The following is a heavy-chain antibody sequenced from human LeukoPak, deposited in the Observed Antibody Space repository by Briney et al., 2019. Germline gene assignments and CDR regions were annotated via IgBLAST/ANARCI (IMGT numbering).Heavy chain of an antibody. CDR1: GGSISSYY. V-gene: IGHV4-59*01. D-gene: IGHD6-19*01. CDR2: IYYSGST. J-gene: IGHJ6*02. Sequence: SETLSLTCTVSGGSISSYYWSWIRQPPGKGLEWIGYIYYSGSTNYSPSLKSRVTISVDTSKNQFSLKLSSVTAADTAVYYCARASSGWNYGMDVWGQGTTVTVSS. CDR3: ARASSGWNYGMDV.